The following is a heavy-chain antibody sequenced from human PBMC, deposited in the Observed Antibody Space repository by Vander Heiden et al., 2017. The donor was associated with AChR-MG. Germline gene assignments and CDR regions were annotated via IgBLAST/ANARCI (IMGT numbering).Heavy chain of an antibody. CDR1: GGSISRSS. D-gene: IGHD3-3*01. CDR3: ARVGTYDFWSGYPAYYYYMDV. J-gene: IGHJ6*03. Sequence: QVQLQESGPGLVKPSETLSLTCTVSGGSISRSSWTWIRQPPGKGLEWIGYIYYSGSTNYNPSLKSRVTISVDTSKNQFSLKLSSVTAADTAVYYCARVGTYDFWSGYPAYYYYMDVWGKGTTVTVSS. CDR2: IYYSGST. V-gene: IGHV4-59*01.